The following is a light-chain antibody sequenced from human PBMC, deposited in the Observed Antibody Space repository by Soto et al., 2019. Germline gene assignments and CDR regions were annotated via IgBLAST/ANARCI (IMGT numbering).Light chain of an antibody. CDR1: SSDVGYYNS. J-gene: IGLJ1*01. CDR2: EVS. V-gene: IGLV2-18*02. CDR3: SSYTTSNTNV. Sequence: QSALTQPPSVSGSPGQSVTISCTGTSSDVGYYNSVSWYQQPPGTVPKLMIFEVSNRPSGVPDRFSGSKSGNTASLTISGLQAEDEDGYYCSSYTTSNTNVFGTGTKLTVL.